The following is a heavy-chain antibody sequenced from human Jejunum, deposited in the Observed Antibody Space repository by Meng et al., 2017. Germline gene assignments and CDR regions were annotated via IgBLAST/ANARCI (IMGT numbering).Heavy chain of an antibody. CDR2: IIPISGTT. Sequence: VRVVQAGAEGKKPGSSVKVSCKTSGGTFTRYAITGVRQAPGQGLEWMGGIIPISGTTKYAQKLQGRVTITADTSTSTAYMELSSLTSEDTAVYYCARGAVDFDYWGQGTLVTVSS. V-gene: IGHV1-69*06. CDR3: ARGAVDFDY. CDR1: GGTFTRYA. J-gene: IGHJ4*02.